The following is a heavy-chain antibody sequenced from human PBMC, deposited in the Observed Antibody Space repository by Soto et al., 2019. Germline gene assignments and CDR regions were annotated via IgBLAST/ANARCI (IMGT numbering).Heavy chain of an antibody. CDR1: GGSFSDYY. J-gene: IGHJ4*02. D-gene: IGHD5-18*01. CDR2: IHQSGFT. CDR3: ARIQAGRRLNFDY. V-gene: IGHV4-34*01. Sequence: QVQLQQWGAGLLKPSETLSLTCAVYGGSFSDYYWTWIRQPPGTGLEWIGEIHQSGFTNYNPSLESRVTMSIDGSKNQFSLHLSSVTAADTAMYYCARIQAGRRLNFDYWGQGTLVTVSS.